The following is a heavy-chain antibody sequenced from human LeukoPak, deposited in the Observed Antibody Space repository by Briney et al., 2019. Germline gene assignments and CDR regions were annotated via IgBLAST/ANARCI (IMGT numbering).Heavy chain of an antibody. CDR2: ISGNGDST. CDR1: GFTFSSYP. V-gene: IGHV3-64D*06. Sequence: GGSLRLSCSASGFTFSSYPMHWVRQAPGKGLEYVSTISGNGDSTYYADSVKGRFTISRDNSKNTLYLQMSSLRAEDTAVYYCARDRAGNGDYWGQGTLVTVSS. J-gene: IGHJ4*02. CDR3: ARDRAGNGDY. D-gene: IGHD4-23*01.